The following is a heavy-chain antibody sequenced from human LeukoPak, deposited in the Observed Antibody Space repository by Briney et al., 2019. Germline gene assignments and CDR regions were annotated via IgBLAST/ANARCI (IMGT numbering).Heavy chain of an antibody. D-gene: IGHD3-16*01. CDR2: IYHSGST. CDR1: GGSISSSNW. Sequence: SETLSLTCAVSGGSISSSNWWSWVRQPPGKGLEWIGEIYHSGSTNYNPSLKSRVTISVDKSKNQFSLKLSSVTAADTAVYYCGREGGGGPAPPRNWFYPGGQGTLVPVSP. V-gene: IGHV4-4*02. CDR3: GREGGGGPAPPRNWFYP. J-gene: IGHJ5*02.